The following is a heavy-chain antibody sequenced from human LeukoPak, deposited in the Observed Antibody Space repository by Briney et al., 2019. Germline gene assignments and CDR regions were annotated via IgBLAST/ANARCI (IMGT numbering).Heavy chain of an antibody. CDR2: INPNSGGT. J-gene: IGHJ6*03. CDR1: GYTFTGYY. Sequence: ASVKVSCKASGYTFTGYYMLWVRQAPGQGLEWMGWINPNSGGTNYAQKFQGRVTMTRDTSISTAYMELSRLRSDDTAVYYCAREYCSGGSCYSDYYYMDVWGKGTTVTVSS. V-gene: IGHV1-2*02. D-gene: IGHD2-15*01. CDR3: AREYCSGGSCYSDYYYMDV.